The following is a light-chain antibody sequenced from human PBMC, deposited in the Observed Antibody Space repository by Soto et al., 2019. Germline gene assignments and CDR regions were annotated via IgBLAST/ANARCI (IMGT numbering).Light chain of an antibody. Sequence: QSVLTQPPSVSEAPRQRVTISCSGSSSNIGNNAVNWYQQLPGQAPKIVIYYDDLLTSGVSDRFSGSKSGITASLAIIDLQADDEADYYCAAWDDSLNAYVFGPGTKVTVL. V-gene: IGLV1-36*01. CDR3: AAWDDSLNAYV. CDR2: YDD. J-gene: IGLJ1*01. CDR1: SSNIGNNA.